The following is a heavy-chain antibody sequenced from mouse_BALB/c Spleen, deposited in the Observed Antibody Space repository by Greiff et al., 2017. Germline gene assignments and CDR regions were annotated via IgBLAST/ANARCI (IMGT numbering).Heavy chain of an antibody. Sequence: EVKLMESGGGLVQPGGSLRLSCATSGFTFTDYYMSWVRQPPGKALEWLGFIRNKANGYTTEYSASVKGRFTISRDNSQSILYLQMNTLRAEDSATYYCARASYGNYPSFDYWGQGTTLTVSS. CDR1: GFTFTDYY. CDR3: ARASYGNYPSFDY. D-gene: IGHD2-10*01. J-gene: IGHJ2*01. V-gene: IGHV7-3*02. CDR2: IRNKANGYTT.